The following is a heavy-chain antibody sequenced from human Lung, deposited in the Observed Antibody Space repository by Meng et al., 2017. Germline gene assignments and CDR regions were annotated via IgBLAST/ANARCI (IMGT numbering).Heavy chain of an antibody. D-gene: IGHD3-10*01. Sequence: QVQLPQCCAGLLRPSANLSSTCAVYGGSISGSYWSWIRQSPAKGLGWIWKINHGGSINYNPSLESRVTISVDTPKNQFSLRLTSMTVADTAVYYCARERHSTIIRGVIDFWGQGALVTVSS. CDR3: ARERHSTIIRGVIDF. CDR1: GGSISGSY. CDR2: INHGGSI. V-gene: IGHV4-34*01. J-gene: IGHJ4*02.